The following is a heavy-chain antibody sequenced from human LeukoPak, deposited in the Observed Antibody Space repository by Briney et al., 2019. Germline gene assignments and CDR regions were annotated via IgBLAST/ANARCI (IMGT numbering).Heavy chain of an antibody. V-gene: IGHV4-59*01. Sequence: PSETLSLTCTVSGGSISSYYWSWIRQPPGKGLEWIGYIYYSGSTNYNPSLKSRVTISVDTSKNQFSLKLSSVTAADTAVYYCAREERYSGYDRYYYYGMDVWGQGTMVTVSS. CDR1: GGSISSYY. CDR2: IYYSGST. CDR3: AREERYSGYDRYYYYGMDV. D-gene: IGHD5-12*01. J-gene: IGHJ6*02.